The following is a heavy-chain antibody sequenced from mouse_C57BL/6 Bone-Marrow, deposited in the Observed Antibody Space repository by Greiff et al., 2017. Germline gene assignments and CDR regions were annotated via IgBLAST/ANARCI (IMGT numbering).Heavy chain of an antibody. CDR2: IDPANGNT. V-gene: IGHV14-3*01. D-gene: IGHD1-1*01. J-gene: IGHJ2*01. CDR1: GFTFKNTS. Sequence: EVQLQQSVAELVRPGASVKLSCTASGFTFKNTSMHWVKQRPEQGLEWIGRIDPANGNTKYAPKFQGKATITTDTSSNTAYLQLSSLTSEDTAIYYCAPYYYGRSYGDYWGQGTTLTVSA. CDR3: APYYYGRSYGDY.